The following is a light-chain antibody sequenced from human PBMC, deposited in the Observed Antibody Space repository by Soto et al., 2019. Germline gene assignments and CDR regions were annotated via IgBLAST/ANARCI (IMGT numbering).Light chain of an antibody. CDR3: QQYGSSPRT. J-gene: IGKJ1*01. V-gene: IGKV3-20*01. CDR2: GVS. Sequence: ETVLTQSPGTLSLSPGERSTLSCRSSQSVSSDYLAWYQQKPGQPPRLLIYGVSSRATGIPDRFSGSGSGTDFILTISRLEPEDFAVYYCQQYGSSPRTFGQGTKVDIK. CDR1: QSVSSDY.